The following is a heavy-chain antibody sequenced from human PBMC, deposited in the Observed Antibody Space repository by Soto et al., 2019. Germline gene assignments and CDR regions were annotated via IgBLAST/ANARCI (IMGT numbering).Heavy chain of an antibody. V-gene: IGHV3-13*05. CDR1: GFTFSSYD. J-gene: IGHJ6*02. CDR3: ARAPGGSSWRDGMDA. CDR2: IGTAGDP. Sequence: GGSLRLSCAASGFTFSSYDMHWVRQATGKSLEWVSAIGTAGDPYYSGSVKGRFTISRENAKNSLYLQMNSLTAGDTAVYYCARAPGGSSWRDGMDAWGQGTTVTVSS. D-gene: IGHD6-13*01.